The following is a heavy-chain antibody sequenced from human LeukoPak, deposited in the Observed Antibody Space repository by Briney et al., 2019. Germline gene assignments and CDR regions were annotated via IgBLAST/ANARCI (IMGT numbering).Heavy chain of an antibody. J-gene: IGHJ4*02. CDR1: GYTFTSYD. D-gene: IGHD6-13*01. CDR3: ARRGDRQQLVRY. CDR2: MNPNSGNT. Sequence: ASVKVSCKASGYTFTSYDINWVRHATGQGLEWMGWMNPNSGNTGYAQKFQGRVTMTRNTSISTAYMELSSLRSEDTAVYYCARRGDRQQLVRYWGQGTLVTVSS. V-gene: IGHV1-8*01.